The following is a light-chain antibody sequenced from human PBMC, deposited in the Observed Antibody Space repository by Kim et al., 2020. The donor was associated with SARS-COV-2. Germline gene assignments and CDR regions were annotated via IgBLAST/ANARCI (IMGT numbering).Light chain of an antibody. CDR2: QDS. CDR1: KLGDKY. V-gene: IGLV3-1*01. CDR3: QAWDSSTAV. Sequence: VSPGQTASITCSGDKLGDKYACWYQQKPGQSPVLVIYQDSKRPSGIPERFSGSISGNTATLTISGTQAMDEADYYCQAWDSSTAVFGGGTQLTVL. J-gene: IGLJ3*02.